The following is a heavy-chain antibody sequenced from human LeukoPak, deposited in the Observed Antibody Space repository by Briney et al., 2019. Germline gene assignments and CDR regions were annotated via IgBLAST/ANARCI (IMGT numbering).Heavy chain of an antibody. Sequence: PGRSLRLSCAASGFTFSSNGMHWVRQAPGKGLEWVAVISYDGSNKYYADSVKGRFTISRDNSKNTLYLQMNSLRAEDTAVYYCAKTTYYYDSSGYSNWFDPWGQGTLVTVSS. CDR2: ISYDGSNK. CDR1: GFTFSSNG. D-gene: IGHD3-22*01. J-gene: IGHJ5*02. CDR3: AKTTYYYDSSGYSNWFDP. V-gene: IGHV3-30*18.